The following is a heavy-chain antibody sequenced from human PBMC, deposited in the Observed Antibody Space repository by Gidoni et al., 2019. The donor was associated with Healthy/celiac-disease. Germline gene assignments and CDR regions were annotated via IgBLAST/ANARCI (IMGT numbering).Heavy chain of an antibody. V-gene: IGHV1-18*01. D-gene: IGHD5-18*01. CDR2: ISAYNGNT. CDR3: AREPKAMVNPYFDY. Sequence: QVQLVQSGAEVKKPGASVKVSCKASGYTFTRYGISWVRQAPGQGLEWMGWISAYNGNTNDAQKLKGRVTMTTDTSTSTAYMELRSLRSDDTAVYYCAREPKAMVNPYFDYWGQGTLVTVSS. J-gene: IGHJ4*02. CDR1: GYTFTRYG.